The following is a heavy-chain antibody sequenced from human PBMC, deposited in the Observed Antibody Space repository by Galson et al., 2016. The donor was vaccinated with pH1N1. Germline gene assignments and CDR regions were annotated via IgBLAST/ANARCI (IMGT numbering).Heavy chain of an antibody. CDR1: GGSLSSRNFY. CDR2: IHYSGFT. Sequence: ETLSLTCTVFGGSLSSRNFYGGWIRQPPGKGLEWIGNIHYSGFTHYNSSLQSRVTISVDTSENQFSLRLSSVTAADTAVYYCASLVRGSYPDPLYYFDFWGLGTLVTVSS. J-gene: IGHJ4*02. CDR3: ASLVRGSYPDPLYYFDF. D-gene: IGHD1-26*01. V-gene: IGHV4-39*01.